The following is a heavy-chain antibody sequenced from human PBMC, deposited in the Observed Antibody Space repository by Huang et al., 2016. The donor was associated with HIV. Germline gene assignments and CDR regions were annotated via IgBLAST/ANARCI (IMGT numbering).Heavy chain of an antibody. CDR1: GFTFSNFV. CDR2: ITGSGAST. Sequence: EVELLESGGDLVQPGGSLRLSCAASGFTFSNFVMIWVRQAPGKVWEGVSVITGSGASTKYADSVKGRCTISRDNSKNTLYLLMNSLRAEDTALYYCAKSRPVTLGSTFDSWGQGTQVTVSS. D-gene: IGHD4-4*01. J-gene: IGHJ4*01. V-gene: IGHV3-23*01. CDR3: AKSRPVTLGSTFDS.